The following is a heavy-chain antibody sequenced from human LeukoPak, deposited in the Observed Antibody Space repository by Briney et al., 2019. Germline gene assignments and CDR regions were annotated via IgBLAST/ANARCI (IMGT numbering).Heavy chain of an antibody. V-gene: IGHV4-39*07. CDR3: ARDRAYGSGKFYFDF. J-gene: IGHJ4*02. Sequence: SETLSLTCTVSGGSISRSSYYWGWIRQPPGKGLEWIGSIYYSGSTNYNPSLKSRVTISVDTSKTQFSLRLSSVTAADTAVYYCARDRAYGSGKFYFDFWGQGTLVTVSS. D-gene: IGHD3-10*01. CDR1: GGSISRSSYY. CDR2: IYYSGST.